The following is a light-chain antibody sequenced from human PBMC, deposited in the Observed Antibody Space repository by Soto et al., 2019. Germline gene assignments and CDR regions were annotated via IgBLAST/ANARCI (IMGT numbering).Light chain of an antibody. CDR3: QQYGTSPT. V-gene: IGKV2-28*01. J-gene: IGKJ1*01. CDR1: QSLLHSNGYNY. Sequence: DTVMTQCPLSLPVTPGEPAAISCRSSQSLLHSNGYNYLDWYLQKPGQSPQLLIYLGSNRASGVPDRFSGSGSGTDFTLTISRLEPEDAAVYYCQQYGTSPTFGQGTKVDI. CDR2: LGS.